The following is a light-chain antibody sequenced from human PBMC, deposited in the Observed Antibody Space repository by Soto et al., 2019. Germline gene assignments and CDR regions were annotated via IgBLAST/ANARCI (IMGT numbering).Light chain of an antibody. CDR3: QQRSNLFT. V-gene: IGKV3-15*01. J-gene: IGKJ3*01. CDR2: GAS. CDR1: QSVRTK. Sequence: EIVMTQSPDTLYVSPGEGATLSCRASQSVRTKLAWYQQKAGQAPRLLIYGASTRATGIPDRFSGSGSGTEFTLTISSLQSEDFAVYYCQQRSNLFTFGPGTKVDIK.